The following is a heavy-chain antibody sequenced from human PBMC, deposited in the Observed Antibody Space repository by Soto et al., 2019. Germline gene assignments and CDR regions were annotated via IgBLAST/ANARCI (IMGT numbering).Heavy chain of an antibody. D-gene: IGHD6-19*01. Sequence: SETLSLTCTVSGGSISSYYWSWTRQPPGKGLEWIGYIYYSGSTNYNPSLKSRVTISVDTSKNQFSLKLSSVTAADTAVYYCARGIAVAGQTWFDPWGQGTLVTVSS. V-gene: IGHV4-59*01. J-gene: IGHJ5*02. CDR2: IYYSGST. CDR3: ARGIAVAGQTWFDP. CDR1: GGSISSYY.